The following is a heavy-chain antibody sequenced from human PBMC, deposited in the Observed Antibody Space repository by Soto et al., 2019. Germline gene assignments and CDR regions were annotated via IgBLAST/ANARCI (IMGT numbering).Heavy chain of an antibody. D-gene: IGHD5-12*01. V-gene: IGHV1-3*01. CDR1: GYTFTGYY. CDR3: ARGGYSGYDFQIPSGYMDV. Sequence: ASVKVSCKASGYTFTGYYMHWVRQAPGQRLEWMGWINAGNGNTKYSQKFQGRVTITRDTSASTAYMELSSLRSEDTAVYYCARGGYSGYDFQIPSGYMDVWGKGTTVTVSS. CDR2: INAGNGNT. J-gene: IGHJ6*03.